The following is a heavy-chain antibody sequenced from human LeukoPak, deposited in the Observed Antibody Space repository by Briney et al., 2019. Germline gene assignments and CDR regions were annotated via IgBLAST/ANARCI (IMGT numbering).Heavy chain of an antibody. CDR2: MNPNSGNT. D-gene: IGHD3-22*01. Sequence: ASVKVSCKASGYTFTSYDINWVRQATGQGLEWMGWMNPNSGNTGYAQKFQGRVTMTRDTSISTAYMELSSLRSEDTAVYYCARGPTTDSRFDPWGQGTLVTVSS. J-gene: IGHJ5*02. CDR3: ARGPTTDSRFDP. CDR1: GYTFTSYD. V-gene: IGHV1-8*01.